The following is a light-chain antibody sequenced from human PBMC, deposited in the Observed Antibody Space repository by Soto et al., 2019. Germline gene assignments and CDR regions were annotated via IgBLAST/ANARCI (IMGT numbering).Light chain of an antibody. V-gene: IGKV3-15*01. CDR3: QQYNNWPPWT. J-gene: IGKJ1*01. CDR1: QSVSSN. CDR2: DAS. Sequence: EIVMTQSPATPSVSPGERATLSCRASQSVSSNLAWYQQQPGQAPSLLIYDASTRATGIPARFSGSGSGTEFTLTISSLQSEDIAVYYCQQYNNWPPWTFGQGTKVEIK.